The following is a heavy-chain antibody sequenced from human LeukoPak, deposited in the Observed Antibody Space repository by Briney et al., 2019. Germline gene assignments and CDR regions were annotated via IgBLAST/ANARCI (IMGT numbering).Heavy chain of an antibody. CDR1: GFTFSSYD. J-gene: IGHJ3*02. D-gene: IGHD5/OR15-5a*01. CDR3: IRGGIQVSGIDAFDI. CDR2: IGIAGDT. Sequence: GGSLRLSCAASGFTFSSYDMHWVRQAPGGGLEWVSAIGIAGDTYYPDSVKGRFTISRENAKNSMYLQMNSLKDGDTAVYYCIRGGIQVSGIDAFDIWGQGTMVTVSS. V-gene: IGHV3-13*01.